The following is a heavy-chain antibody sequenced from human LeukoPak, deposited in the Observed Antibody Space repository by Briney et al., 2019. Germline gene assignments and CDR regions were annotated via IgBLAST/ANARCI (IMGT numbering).Heavy chain of an antibody. CDR2: INPNSGGT. Sequence: ASVKVSCKASGYTFTGYYMHWVRQAPGQGLEWMGWINPNSGGTNYAQKFQGRVTMTRDTSISTAYMELSRLRSDDTAVYYCARAGGYDFWSGYYTVFDYWGQGTLVTVSS. J-gene: IGHJ4*02. CDR1: GYTFTGYY. CDR3: ARAGGYDFWSGYYTVFDY. V-gene: IGHV1-2*02. D-gene: IGHD3-3*01.